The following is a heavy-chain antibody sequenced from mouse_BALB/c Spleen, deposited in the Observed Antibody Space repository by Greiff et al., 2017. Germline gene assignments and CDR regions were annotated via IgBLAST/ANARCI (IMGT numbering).Heavy chain of an antibody. V-gene: IGHV5-6*01. J-gene: IGHJ4*01. CDR2: ISSGGSYT. CDR3: ARSYEYDGHYAMDY. Sequence: EVKVVESGGDLVKPGGSLKLSCAASGFTFSSYGMSWVRQTPDKRLEWVATISSGGSYTYYPDSVKGRFTISRDNAKNNLYLQMSSLKSEDTAMYYCARSYEYDGHYAMDYWGQGTSVTVSS. CDR1: GFTFSSYG. D-gene: IGHD2-4*01.